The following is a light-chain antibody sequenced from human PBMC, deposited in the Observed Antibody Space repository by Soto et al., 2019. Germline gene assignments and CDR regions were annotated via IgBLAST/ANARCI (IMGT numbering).Light chain of an antibody. CDR2: VAS. CDR1: QSVSSSY. J-gene: IGKJ1*01. Sequence: EIVLTQSPGTLSLSPGERATLSCRTSQSVSSSYLAWYQQKPGQAPRLLIYVASSRATDIPDRFSGSGSGTDFTLTISRLEPEDSAGYYCQQYGSSPPWTFGQGTKVEIK. V-gene: IGKV3-20*01. CDR3: QQYGSSPPWT.